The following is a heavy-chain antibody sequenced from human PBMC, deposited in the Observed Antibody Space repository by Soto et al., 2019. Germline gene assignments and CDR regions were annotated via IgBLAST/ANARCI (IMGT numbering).Heavy chain of an antibody. D-gene: IGHD3-3*01. J-gene: IGHJ4*02. Sequence: PLGGSLRLSCAASGFTFSSFALHWVRQAPGKGLEWVAVISYDGSNKYYADSVKGRFIISRDNSKNTLYLQMNSLRAEDTAVYYCARTLTIFGVVTFFDYWGQGTLVTVSS. CDR3: ARTLTIFGVVTFFDY. V-gene: IGHV3-30-3*01. CDR2: ISYDGSNK. CDR1: GFTFSSFA.